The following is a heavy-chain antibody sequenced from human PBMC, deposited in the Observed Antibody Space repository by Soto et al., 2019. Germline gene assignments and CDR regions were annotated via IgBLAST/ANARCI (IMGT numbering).Heavy chain of an antibody. CDR2: ISTYKGDT. D-gene: IGHD4-17*01. Sequence: QVQLVQSGAEVKKPGASVKVSCKTSGYTFSRYGISWVRQAPGQGLEWMGWISTYKGDTHYVQNLQGRVTLTTDTSTSTAYMELRSLRSDDTAVYYCARAYGAYYFDYWGQGTLVTVSS. J-gene: IGHJ4*02. CDR1: GYTFSRYG. V-gene: IGHV1-18*01. CDR3: ARAYGAYYFDY.